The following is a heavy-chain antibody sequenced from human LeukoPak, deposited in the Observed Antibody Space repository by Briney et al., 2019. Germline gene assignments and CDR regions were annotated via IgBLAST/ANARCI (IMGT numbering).Heavy chain of an antibody. D-gene: IGHD2-2*01. Sequence: GGSLRLSCAASGITFSIYWMSWVRQAPGKGLEWVANIKEDGSEKYYVDSVKGRFTISRDNGKKSLYLQMNSLRAEDTAVYYCARGLTRVGSIWGQGTMVTVSS. V-gene: IGHV3-7*01. CDR2: IKEDGSEK. J-gene: IGHJ3*02. CDR1: GITFSIYW. CDR3: ARGLTRVGSI.